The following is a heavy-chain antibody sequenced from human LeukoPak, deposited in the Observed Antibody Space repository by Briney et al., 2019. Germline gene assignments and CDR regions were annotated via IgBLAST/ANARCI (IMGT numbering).Heavy chain of an antibody. D-gene: IGHD3-22*01. J-gene: IGHJ4*02. CDR2: ISNDGSDK. CDR3: ARGTYYYDSSGYYSGGLAY. CDR1: GFTFSTYA. V-gene: IGHV3-30*04. Sequence: GGSLRLSCAASGFTFSTYAVHWVREAPGKGLECVAVISNDGSDKYYPDSVKGRFTISRDNSENTLYLQVNSLRAEDTAVYYCARGTYYYDSSGYYSGGLAYWGQGALVTVSS.